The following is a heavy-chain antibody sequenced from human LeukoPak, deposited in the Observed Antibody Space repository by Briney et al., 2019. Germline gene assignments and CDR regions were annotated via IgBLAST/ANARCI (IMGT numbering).Heavy chain of an antibody. CDR1: GFISSDYS. J-gene: IGHJ4*02. Sequence: GGSLRLSCAASGFISSDYSLHWVRQAPGKGLEWVAVTLYDGTMAYYADSVKGRFTISRDNAKNSLYLQMNSLRIEDTALYYCAKEKQEVYGGDCSALGTWSYFDYWGQGTLVTVSS. D-gene: IGHD2-21*02. CDR2: TLYDGTMA. CDR3: AKEKQEVYGGDCSALGTWSYFDY. V-gene: IGHV3-30*04.